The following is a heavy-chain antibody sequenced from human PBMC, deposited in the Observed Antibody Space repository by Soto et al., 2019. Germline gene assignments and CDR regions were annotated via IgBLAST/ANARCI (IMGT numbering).Heavy chain of an antibody. CDR1: GRTFSSYA. CDR2: ITPIFGTA. J-gene: IGHJ5*02. Sequence: ASVKVSCKACGRTFSSYASSWVRQAAGQGLEWMGGITPIFGTANYAQKFQGRVTITADESTSTAYMEVSSLRSEDTAVYYCARARPVAVVVTAANNHHLFNAWAEGTLVTVTS. CDR3: ARARPVAVVVTAANNHHLFNA. D-gene: IGHD2-2*01. V-gene: IGHV1-69*13.